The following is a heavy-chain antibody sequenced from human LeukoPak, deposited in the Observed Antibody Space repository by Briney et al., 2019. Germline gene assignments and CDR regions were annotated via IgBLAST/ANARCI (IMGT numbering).Heavy chain of an antibody. Sequence: SETLSLTCTVSGGSISSYYWSRIRQPPGKGLEWIGYIYYSGSTNYNPSLKSRVTISVDTSKNQFSLKLSSVTAADTAVYYCARGFRLFVYYFDYWGQGTLVTVSS. V-gene: IGHV4-59*01. CDR1: GGSISSYY. D-gene: IGHD3-22*01. CDR2: IYYSGST. CDR3: ARGFRLFVYYFDY. J-gene: IGHJ4*02.